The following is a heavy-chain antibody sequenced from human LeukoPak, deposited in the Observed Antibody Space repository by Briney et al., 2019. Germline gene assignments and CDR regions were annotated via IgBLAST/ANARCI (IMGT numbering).Heavy chain of an antibody. CDR1: GFSFSDFG. CDR2: IWYDGSKE. Sequence: GGSLRLACAASGFSFSDFGMHWVRQAPGKGLEWVAMIWYDGSKEYYMESVKGRFTISRDNAKNSLYLQMNSLRAEDTAVYYCAREREDYGDYVGPFDYWGQGTLVTVSS. V-gene: IGHV3-33*01. CDR3: AREREDYGDYVGPFDY. D-gene: IGHD4-17*01. J-gene: IGHJ4*02.